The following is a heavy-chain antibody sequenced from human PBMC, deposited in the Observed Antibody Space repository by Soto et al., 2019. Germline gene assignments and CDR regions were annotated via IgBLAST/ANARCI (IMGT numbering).Heavy chain of an antibody. CDR3: ATLWFGEADY. J-gene: IGHJ4*02. CDR2: IYYSGST. V-gene: IGHV4-39*01. CDR1: GGSISRSSYY. D-gene: IGHD3-10*01. Sequence: QLQLQESGPGLVKPSETLSLTCTVSGGSISRSSYYWGWIRQPPGKGLEWIGSIYYSGSTQYNPSLKSRVTISVDTSKNQFSLKLSSVTAADAAVYYWATLWFGEADYWGQGTLVTVSS.